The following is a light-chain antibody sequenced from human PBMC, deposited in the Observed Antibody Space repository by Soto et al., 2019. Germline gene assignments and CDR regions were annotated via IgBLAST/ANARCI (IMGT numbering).Light chain of an antibody. Sequence: EIVMTQSPATLSVSPGETATLSCRASQSVGGAVAWYQHKPGQAPRLLIVGAFIRATGVPDRFSGGGSGTEFTLTISSLQSEDFAVYYCQQYKNWPPLTFGGGTTVEIK. CDR1: QSVGGA. CDR3: QQYKNWPPLT. V-gene: IGKV3-15*01. CDR2: GAF. J-gene: IGKJ4*01.